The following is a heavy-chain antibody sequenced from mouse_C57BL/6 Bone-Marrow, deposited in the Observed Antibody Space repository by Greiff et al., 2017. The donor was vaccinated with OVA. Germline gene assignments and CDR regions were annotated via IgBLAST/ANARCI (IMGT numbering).Heavy chain of an antibody. Sequence: DVKLVESGGGLVKPGGSLKLSCAASGFTFSDYGMHWVRQAPEKGLEWVAYISSGSSTIYYADTVKGRFTISRDNAKNTLFLQMTSLRSEDTAMYYCATSNWSWFAYWGQGTLVTVSA. V-gene: IGHV5-17*01. J-gene: IGHJ3*01. CDR3: ATSNWSWFAY. CDR1: GFTFSDYG. CDR2: ISSGSSTI. D-gene: IGHD4-1*01.